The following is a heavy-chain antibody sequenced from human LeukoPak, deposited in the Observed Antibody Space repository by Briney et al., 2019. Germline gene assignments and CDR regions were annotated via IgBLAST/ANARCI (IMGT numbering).Heavy chain of an antibody. CDR3: ATYKQELAFDS. J-gene: IGHJ4*02. Sequence: PSQTLSLTCAVSGGSISSGGYSWSWVRQPPGKGLEWIGYMYDSGSTYYNPSLKSRVTISVDTSKKEFSLKLNSVTAADTAIYYCATYKQELAFDSWGQGTLVTVSS. CDR2: MYDSGST. D-gene: IGHD6-13*01. CDR1: GGSISSGGYS. V-gene: IGHV4-30-2*01.